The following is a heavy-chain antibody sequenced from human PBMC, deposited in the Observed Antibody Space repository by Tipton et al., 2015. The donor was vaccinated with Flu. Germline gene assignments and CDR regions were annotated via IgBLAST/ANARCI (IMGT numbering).Heavy chain of an antibody. Sequence: TLSLTCTVSGGSISSGSYYWSWIRQPAGKGLEWIGRIYTSGSTNYNPSLKSRVTISVDTSKNQFSLKLSSVTAADTAVYYCARAGWLLPFDYRGQGTLVTVSS. V-gene: IGHV4-61*02. D-gene: IGHD3-22*01. CDR3: ARAGWLLPFDY. J-gene: IGHJ4*02. CDR1: GGSISSGSYY. CDR2: IYTSGST.